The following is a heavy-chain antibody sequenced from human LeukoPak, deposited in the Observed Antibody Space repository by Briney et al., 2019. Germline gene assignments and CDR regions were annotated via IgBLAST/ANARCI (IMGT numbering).Heavy chain of an antibody. CDR1: GYSFTSYW. CDR2: IDPSGSYT. V-gene: IGHV5-10-1*01. Sequence: GESLKISCKGSGYSFTSYWISWVRQMPGKGLEWMGRIDPSGSYTNYSSSFQGHVTISADKSISTAYLQWSSLKASDTAMYYCARALGAAGFPDAFDIWGQGTMVTVSS. J-gene: IGHJ3*02. D-gene: IGHD6-13*01. CDR3: ARALGAAGFPDAFDI.